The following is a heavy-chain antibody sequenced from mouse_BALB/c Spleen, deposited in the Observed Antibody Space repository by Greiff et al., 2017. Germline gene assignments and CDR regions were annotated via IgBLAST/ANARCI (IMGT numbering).Heavy chain of an antibody. V-gene: IGHV5-12-2*01. CDR1: GFTFSSYT. Sequence: EVKLEESGGGLVQPGGSLKLSCAASGFTFSSYTMSWVRQTPEKRLEWVAYISNGGGSTYYPDTVKGRFTISRDNAKNTLYLQMSSLKSEDTAMYYCARLEANSFYFDYWGQGTTLTVSS. J-gene: IGHJ2*01. D-gene: IGHD1-1*02. CDR2: ISNGGGST. CDR3: ARLEANSFYFDY.